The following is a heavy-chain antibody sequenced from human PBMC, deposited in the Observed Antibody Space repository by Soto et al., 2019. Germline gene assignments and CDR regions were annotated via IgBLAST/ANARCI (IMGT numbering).Heavy chain of an antibody. CDR1: GYTFSNYD. Sequence: QVQLVQSGAELKKPGASVKVSCKASGYTFSNYDMNWVRQATGQGPEWIGWVNPNNGDTGYAQKFQGRVTLTTDISTTTAYMELTSLRSEDTGIYYCANVSRKGSAIDFDYWGQGTLITVSS. CDR2: VNPNNGDT. V-gene: IGHV1-8*01. CDR3: ANVSRKGSAIDFDY. D-gene: IGHD3-10*01. J-gene: IGHJ4*02.